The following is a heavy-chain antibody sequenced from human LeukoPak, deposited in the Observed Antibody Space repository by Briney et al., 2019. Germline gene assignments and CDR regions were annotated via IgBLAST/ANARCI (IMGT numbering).Heavy chain of an antibody. CDR1: GGSISSSNW. J-gene: IGHJ4*02. Sequence: SGTLSLTCAVSGGSISSSNWWSWVRQPPGKGLEWIGEIYHSGSTNYNPSLKSRVTISVDKSKNQISLKLSSVTAADTAVYYCARQSGYSGYEGYFDYWGQGTLVTVSS. CDR2: IYHSGST. CDR3: ARQSGYSGYEGYFDY. D-gene: IGHD5-12*01. V-gene: IGHV4-4*02.